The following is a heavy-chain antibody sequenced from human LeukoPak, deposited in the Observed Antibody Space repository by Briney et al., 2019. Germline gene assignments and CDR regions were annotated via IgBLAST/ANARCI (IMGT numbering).Heavy chain of an antibody. CDR1: GGSIGSSSYY. CDR3: ARQKPDTTVTMWDPKNLDY. D-gene: IGHD4-17*01. CDR2: IYYSGST. V-gene: IGHV4-39*01. J-gene: IGHJ4*02. Sequence: SETLSLTCTVSGGSIGSSSYYWGWLRQPPGKGLEWIGNIYYSGSTYYNPSLKSRVTISVDTSKNQFSLKLSSVTAADTAVYYCARQKPDTTVTMWDPKNLDYWGQGTLVTVSS.